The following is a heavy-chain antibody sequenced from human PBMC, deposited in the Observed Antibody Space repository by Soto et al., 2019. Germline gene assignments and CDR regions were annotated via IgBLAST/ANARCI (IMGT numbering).Heavy chain of an antibody. J-gene: IGHJ3*02. CDR1: GFTFSSYW. CDR2: INSDESST. Sequence: HPGGSLRLSCAASGFTFSSYWVHWVRQAPGKGLVWVSRINSDESSTNYADSVKGRLTISRDNAKNTLYLQMNSLRAEDTAVYYCARDPLKAAAGTGAFDIWGQGTMVTVSS. V-gene: IGHV3-74*01. CDR3: ARDPLKAAAGTGAFDI. D-gene: IGHD6-13*01.